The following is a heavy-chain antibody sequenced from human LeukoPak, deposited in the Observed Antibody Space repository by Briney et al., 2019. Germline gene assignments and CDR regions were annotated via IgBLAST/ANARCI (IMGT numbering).Heavy chain of an antibody. CDR3: ARAYWPYGMATTNWFDP. V-gene: IGHV3-11*04. Sequence: GGSLRLSCAASGFTFSDYYMSWIRQAPGKGLEWVSYISSRGTIYYADSVKGRFTISRDNAKNSLYLQMNSLRAEDTAVYYCARAYWPYGMATTNWFDPWGQGTLVTVSS. CDR2: ISSRGTI. D-gene: IGHD5-24*01. CDR1: GFTFSDYY. J-gene: IGHJ5*02.